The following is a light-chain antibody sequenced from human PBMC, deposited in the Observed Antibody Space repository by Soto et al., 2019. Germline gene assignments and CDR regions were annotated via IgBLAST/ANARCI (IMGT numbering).Light chain of an antibody. CDR2: GAS. CDR3: QHYGSSPPYT. V-gene: IGKV3-20*01. J-gene: IGKJ2*01. Sequence: EIVVTQSPGTLSLSPGEIATLSCRASQRFAISHIAWYRQKPGQAPWLLIYGASNRATGIPDRFSGSGSGTDFTLTISRLEAEDSAVYYCQHYGSSPPYTFGQGTKLKIK. CDR1: QRFAISH.